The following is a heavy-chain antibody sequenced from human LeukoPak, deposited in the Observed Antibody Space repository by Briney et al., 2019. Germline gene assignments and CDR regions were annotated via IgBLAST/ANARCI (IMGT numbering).Heavy chain of an antibody. D-gene: IGHD3-10*01. CDR1: GGSISSYY. CDR3: AREGVLRGVINP. J-gene: IGHJ5*02. CDR2: IYYSGST. Sequence: SETLSLTCTVSGGSISSYYWSWIRQPPGKGLEWIGYIYYSGSTNYNPSLKSRVTISVDTSKNQFSLKLSSVTAADTAVYYCAREGVLRGVINPWGQGTLVTVSS. V-gene: IGHV4-59*01.